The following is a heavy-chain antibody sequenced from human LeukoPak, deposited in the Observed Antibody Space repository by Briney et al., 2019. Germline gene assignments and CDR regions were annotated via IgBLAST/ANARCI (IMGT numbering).Heavy chain of an antibody. CDR1: GYSISSGYY. V-gene: IGHV4-38-2*02. Sequence: SETLSLTCTVSGYSISSGYYWGWIRQPPGKGLEWIGSIYHSGSTYYNPSLKSRVTISVDTSKNQFSLKLSSVTAADTAVYYCARWDIVVVSAAIRSLQAGFDYWGQGTLVTVSS. D-gene: IGHD2-2*01. J-gene: IGHJ4*02. CDR2: IYHSGST. CDR3: ARWDIVVVSAAIRSLQAGFDY.